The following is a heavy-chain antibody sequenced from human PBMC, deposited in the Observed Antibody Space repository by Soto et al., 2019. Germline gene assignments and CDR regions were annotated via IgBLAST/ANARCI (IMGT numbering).Heavy chain of an antibody. D-gene: IGHD1-26*01. CDR3: ARLNSGSPGFDS. CDR1: GFSISSSSYY. CDR2: VFSSGIT. Sequence: SETLSLTCTASGFSISSSSYYWGWIRQPPGKGLEWIGSVFSSGITYYNPSLKSRVIISVDTSKNQFSLRLYSATAADTAVYYCARLNSGSPGFDSWGQGTLVTVS. J-gene: IGHJ5*01. V-gene: IGHV4-39*01.